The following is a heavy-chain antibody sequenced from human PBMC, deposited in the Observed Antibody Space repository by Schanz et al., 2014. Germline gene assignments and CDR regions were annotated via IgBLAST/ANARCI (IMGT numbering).Heavy chain of an antibody. Sequence: QLQLQESGPGLVKPLETLSLTCTVSGGSISSGESYWGWIRQSPEEGLQYIGSVYFSGTTAYSPSLKGRVTISVDTSKNQFSLMLTSVTAADTAVYYCARGIRCVNINCYDYFDPWGQGTVVTVSS. CDR3: ARGIRCVNINCYDYFDP. J-gene: IGHJ5*02. CDR1: GGSISSGESY. CDR2: VYFSGTT. D-gene: IGHD5-12*01. V-gene: IGHV4-39*07.